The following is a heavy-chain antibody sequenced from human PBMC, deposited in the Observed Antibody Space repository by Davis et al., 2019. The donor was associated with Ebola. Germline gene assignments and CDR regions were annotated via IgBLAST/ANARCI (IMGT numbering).Heavy chain of an antibody. Sequence: PGGSLRLSCAASGFTFSSYAMHWVRRAPGKGLEWVAVISYDGSNKYYADSVKGRFTISRDNSKNTLYLQMNSLRAEDTAVYYCAREEGLDIAAAGTPHYYYYYMDVWGKGTTVTVSS. D-gene: IGHD6-13*01. J-gene: IGHJ6*03. V-gene: IGHV3-30-3*01. CDR3: AREEGLDIAAAGTPHYYYYYMDV. CDR2: ISYDGSNK. CDR1: GFTFSSYA.